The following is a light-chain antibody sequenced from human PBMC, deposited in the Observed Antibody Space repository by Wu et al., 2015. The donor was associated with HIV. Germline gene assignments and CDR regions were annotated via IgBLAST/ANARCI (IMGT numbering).Light chain of an antibody. J-gene: IGKJ1*01. CDR3: QQYSSSTWT. CDR1: QSVSRNY. Sequence: EIVLTQSPGTLSLSPGERATLSCRASQSVSRNYLAWYQQKPGQAPRLLIYGASSRAKGVPDRFIDSGSETDFTLTISRLEPEDFAVYYCQQYSSSTWTFGQGTKVEIK. CDR2: GAS. V-gene: IGKV3-20*01.